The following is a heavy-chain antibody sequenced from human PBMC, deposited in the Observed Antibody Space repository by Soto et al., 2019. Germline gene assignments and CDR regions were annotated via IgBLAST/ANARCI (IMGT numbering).Heavy chain of an antibody. Sequence: SETLSLTCAVSGGSISSGDYSWSWIRQPPGKGLEWIGYISNSGSTNYNRSLRRQVIISVDRSKNQFSLKLSSVTAADTAVYYCARHHDSWGQGTLVTVSS. CDR3: ARHHDS. CDR2: ISNSGST. CDR1: GGSISSGDYS. J-gene: IGHJ4*02. V-gene: IGHV4-30-2*01.